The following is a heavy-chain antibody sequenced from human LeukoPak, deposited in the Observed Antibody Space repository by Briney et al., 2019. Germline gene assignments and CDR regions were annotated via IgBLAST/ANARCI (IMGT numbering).Heavy chain of an antibody. D-gene: IGHD6-19*01. CDR1: GGSIGGAGSY. CDR2: IYSTGST. V-gene: IGHV4-31*03. Sequence: SETLSLTCSVSGGSIGGAGSYWTWIRQQPGKDLDWIGYIYSTGSTSFSPSLRSRVSMSVDTSENQFSLRLSSVTAADRGVYFCPRQRGYDSGGTGSSDSWGQGILVTLSS. CDR3: PRQRGYDSGGTGSSDS. J-gene: IGHJ4*02.